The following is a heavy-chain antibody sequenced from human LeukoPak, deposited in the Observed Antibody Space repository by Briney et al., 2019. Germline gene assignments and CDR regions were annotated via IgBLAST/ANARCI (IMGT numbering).Heavy chain of an antibody. CDR3: AREGDDSSGSFDY. CDR2: INPNSGGT. J-gene: IGHJ4*02. Sequence: ASVKVSCKSSGYTFTGYYMHWVRPAPGQGLGWVGWINPNSGGTNYAQKFQGRVTMTRDTSISTAYMELSRLRSDDTAVYYCAREGDDSSGSFDYWGQGTLVTVSS. V-gene: IGHV1-2*02. CDR1: GYTFTGYY. D-gene: IGHD3-22*01.